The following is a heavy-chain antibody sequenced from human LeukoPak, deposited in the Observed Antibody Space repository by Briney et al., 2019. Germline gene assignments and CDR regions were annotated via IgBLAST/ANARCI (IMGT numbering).Heavy chain of an antibody. V-gene: IGHV3-23*01. J-gene: IGHJ4*02. CDR2: ISGRGDAT. Sequence: PGGSLGLSCAASGFTFSSFAMGWVRQAPGKGLEWVSAISGRGDATYYADPVKGRFTTSRDTSKNTLYLQMNSLRADDTAVYYCAKDRASSSYRAFDYWGQGTLVTVSS. D-gene: IGHD6-6*01. CDR1: GFTFSSFA. CDR3: AKDRASSSYRAFDY.